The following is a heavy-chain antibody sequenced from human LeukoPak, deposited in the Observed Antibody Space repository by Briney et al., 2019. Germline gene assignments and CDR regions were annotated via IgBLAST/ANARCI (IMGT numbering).Heavy chain of an antibody. J-gene: IGHJ5*02. CDR3: ARDSRGSGSYYGWFDP. CDR1: GYTFTSYG. CDR2: ISAYNGNT. D-gene: IGHD3-10*01. V-gene: IGHV1-18*01. Sequence: GASVKVSCKASGYTFTSYGISWVRQAPGQGLEWMGWISAYNGNTNYAQKFQGRVTMTTDTSTSTAYMELRSLRSDDTAVYYCARDSRGSGSYYGWFDPWGQGTLVTVSS.